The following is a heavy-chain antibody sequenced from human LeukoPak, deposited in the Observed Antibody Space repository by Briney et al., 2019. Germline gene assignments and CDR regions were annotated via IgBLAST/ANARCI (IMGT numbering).Heavy chain of an antibody. J-gene: IGHJ4*02. Sequence: GGSLRLSCAASGFTVSSNYMSWVRQAPGKGLEWVSAISGSGGSTYYADSVKGRFTISRDNSKNTLYLQMNSLRAEDTAVYYCAKDGSSVVVAYFDYWGQGTLVTVSS. D-gene: IGHD2-15*01. V-gene: IGHV3-23*01. CDR2: ISGSGGST. CDR1: GFTVSSNY. CDR3: AKDGSSVVVAYFDY.